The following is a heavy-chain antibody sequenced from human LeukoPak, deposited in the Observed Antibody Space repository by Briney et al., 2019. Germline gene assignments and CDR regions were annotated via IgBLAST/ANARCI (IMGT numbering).Heavy chain of an antibody. CDR1: GGTFSSYA. CDR2: IIPVFGTA. CDR3: ARDQGGWVAYFDY. D-gene: IGHD1-26*01. Sequence: SVKVSCKASGGTFSSYAISWVRQAPGQGLEWMGGIIPVFGTANYAQKFQGRVTITADESTSTAYMELSSLRSEDTAVYYCARDQGGWVAYFDYWGQGTLVTVSS. V-gene: IGHV1-69*01. J-gene: IGHJ4*02.